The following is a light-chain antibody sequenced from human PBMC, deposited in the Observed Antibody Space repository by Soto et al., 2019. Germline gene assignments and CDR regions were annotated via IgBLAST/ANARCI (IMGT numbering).Light chain of an antibody. CDR1: QSLVHRDGNTY. CDR2: KVS. J-gene: IGKJ1*01. Sequence: DVVMTQSPLYLHVTLGQPASISCRSSQSLVHRDGNTYLNWFQQRPGQSPRRLIYKVSNRDSGVPDRFSGSGSGTDFTLKISRVEAGDVGVYYCMQGTHWPWTFGQGTKVDIK. CDR3: MQGTHWPWT. V-gene: IGKV2-30*02.